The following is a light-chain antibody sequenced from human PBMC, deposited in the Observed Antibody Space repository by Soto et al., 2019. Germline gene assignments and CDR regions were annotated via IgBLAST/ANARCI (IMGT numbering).Light chain of an antibody. Sequence: IVMTHSPATLSVSSGETATLSCGASQTVSRNLAGCQQKPVHPPTPIIFDESARATDTPARFTGSGSGTELNLTLSSLQFEDFAVFYCQQYNNWPCTRTFGQGTKVDIK. V-gene: IGKV3-15*01. J-gene: IGKJ1*01. CDR1: QTVSRN. CDR3: QQYNNWPCTRT. CDR2: DES.